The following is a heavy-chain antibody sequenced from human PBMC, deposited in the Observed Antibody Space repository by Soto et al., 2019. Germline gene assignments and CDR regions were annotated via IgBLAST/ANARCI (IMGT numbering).Heavy chain of an antibody. CDR3: ARGLHDYPVNYFDY. J-gene: IGHJ4*02. D-gene: IGHD4-17*01. CDR1: GWSFSGYY. V-gene: IGHV4-34*01. Sequence: PSETLSLTCAVYGWSFSGYYWSWIRQPPGKGLEWIGEINHSGSTNYNPSLKSRVTISVDTSKNQFSPKLSSVTAADTAVYYRARGLHDYPVNYFDYWGQGTLVTVSS. CDR2: INHSGST.